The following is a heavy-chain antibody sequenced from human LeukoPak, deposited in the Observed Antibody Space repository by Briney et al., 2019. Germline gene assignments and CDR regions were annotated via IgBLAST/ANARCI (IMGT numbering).Heavy chain of an antibody. CDR1: GSSFSRYY. D-gene: IGHD3-10*01. CDR3: ARDRPYYFGSGSYYDGFDS. Sequence: SETLSLTCTVSGSSFSRYYWSWLRQPPGKGLEWIGYIYHSGSTNYSPSLKSRVTISLDTSKNQFSLNLSSVTAADTAVYYCARDRPYYFGSGSYYDGFDSWGQGTLVTVSS. J-gene: IGHJ4*02. CDR2: IYHSGST. V-gene: IGHV4-59*01.